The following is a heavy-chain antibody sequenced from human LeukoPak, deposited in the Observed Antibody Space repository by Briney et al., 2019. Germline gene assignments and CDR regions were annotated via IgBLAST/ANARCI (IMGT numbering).Heavy chain of an antibody. D-gene: IGHD3-10*01. CDR1: GGSISSYY. CDR3: ARATYYYGSEGAFDI. J-gene: IGHJ3*02. Sequence: SETLSLTCTVSGGSISSYYWSWIRQPPGKGLEWIGYIYYSGSTNYNPSLKSRVTISVDTSKNQFSLKLSSVTAADTAVYYCARATYYYGSEGAFDIWGQGTMVTVSS. CDR2: IYYSGST. V-gene: IGHV4-59*01.